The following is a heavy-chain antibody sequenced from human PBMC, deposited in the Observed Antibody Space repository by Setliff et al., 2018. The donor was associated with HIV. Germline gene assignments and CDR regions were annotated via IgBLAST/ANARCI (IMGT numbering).Heavy chain of an antibody. CDR2: IKTRADNYAT. D-gene: IGHD2-15*01. CDR3: TTKGRDAYTLEAPG. CDR1: GFTFSGSP. V-gene: IGHV3-73*01. Sequence: QTGGSLRLSCAASGFTFSGSPIHWVRQASGKGLEWLGRIKTRADNYATAYAASVKGRFTISRDDSMNTAYLQMNSLKIEDTAVYYCTTKGRDAYTLEAPGWGQGTLVTVSS. J-gene: IGHJ4*02.